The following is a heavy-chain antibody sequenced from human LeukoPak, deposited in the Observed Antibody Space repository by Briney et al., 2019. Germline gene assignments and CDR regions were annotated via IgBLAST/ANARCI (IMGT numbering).Heavy chain of an antibody. Sequence: PGGSLRLSCAASGFTFSTSSMDWVRQAPGKGLECVAYISGSRSYIYYADSVKGRFTISRDNGENSLYLQMNSLRAEDTAVYYCSRDHDFGVGYNYHYGMDVWGQGTTVTVSS. D-gene: IGHD3-3*01. CDR1: GFTFSTSS. CDR3: SRDHDFGVGYNYHYGMDV. J-gene: IGHJ6*02. V-gene: IGHV3-21*01. CDR2: ISGSRSYI.